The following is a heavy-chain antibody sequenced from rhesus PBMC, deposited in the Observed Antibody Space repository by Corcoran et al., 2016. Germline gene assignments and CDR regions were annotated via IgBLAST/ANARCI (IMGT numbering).Heavy chain of an antibody. CDR2: VSGSSGST. CDR1: GISITTNY. Sequence: QVQLQESGPGLVKPSETLSLTCTVSGISITTNYWTWIRQSPGKGLEWIGYVSGSSGSTSYNHSLNSRVTISKDTSENQFYLRLNSMTAADTAVYYCARDAVSLDVWGRGLLVTVSS. V-gene: IGHV4-147*01. J-gene: IGHJ5-2*02. CDR3: ARDAVSLDV.